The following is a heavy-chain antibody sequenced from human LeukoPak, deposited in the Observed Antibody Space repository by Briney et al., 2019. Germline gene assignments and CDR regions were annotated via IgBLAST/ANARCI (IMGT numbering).Heavy chain of an antibody. Sequence: GRSLRLSCAASGFTFSSYAMHWVRQAPGKGLEWVAVISYDGSNKYYADSVKGRFTISRDNPKNTLYLQMNSLRAEDTAMYFCAKRGVVIRVILVGFHKEAYYFDSWGQGALVTVSS. D-gene: IGHD2-15*01. CDR1: GFTFSSYA. V-gene: IGHV3-30*07. CDR3: AKRGVVIRVILVGFHKEAYYFDS. CDR2: ISYDGSNK. J-gene: IGHJ4*02.